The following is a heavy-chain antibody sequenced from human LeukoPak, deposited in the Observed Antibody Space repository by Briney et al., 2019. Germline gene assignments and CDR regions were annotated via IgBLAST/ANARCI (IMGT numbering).Heavy chain of an antibody. D-gene: IGHD3-16*01. CDR1: GYSISYY. V-gene: IGHV4-38-2*02. CDR3: TRGAGWLIDY. Sequence: SETLSLTCIVSGYSISYYWGWIRQPPGKGLEWIGTTHHSGSTHYNPSLKSRVTISADTSKNQFSLKLNSLTTADTAVYYCTRGAGWLIDYWGQGILVTVSS. J-gene: IGHJ4*02. CDR2: THHSGST.